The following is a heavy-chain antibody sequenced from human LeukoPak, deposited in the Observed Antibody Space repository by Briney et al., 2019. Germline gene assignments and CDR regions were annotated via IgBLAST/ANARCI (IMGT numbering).Heavy chain of an antibody. V-gene: IGHV3-23*01. CDR3: ARGTNYFDY. CDR1: GFTFSSYA. D-gene: IGHD3-16*01. CDR2: LSGSGGST. J-gene: IGHJ4*02. Sequence: GGSLRLSCAASGFTFSSYAMSWVRQAPGKGMEWVSTLSGSGGSTYYADSVKGRFTISRDNSKNTLYLQMNSLRAEDTAVYYCARGTNYFDYWGQGTLVTVSS.